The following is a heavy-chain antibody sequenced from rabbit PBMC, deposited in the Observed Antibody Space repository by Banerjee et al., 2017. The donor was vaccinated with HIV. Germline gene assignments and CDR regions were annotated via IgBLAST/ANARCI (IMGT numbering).Heavy chain of an antibody. CDR2: IAAGSSGDT. J-gene: IGHJ4*01. CDR1: GFSFSGIDY. D-gene: IGHD2-1*01. CDR3: ARDDDYGDYYFSL. V-gene: IGHV1S40*01. Sequence: QSLEESGGDLVKPEGSLTLTCTASGFSFSGIDYMCWVRQTPGKGLEWIACIAAGSSGDTYYANWAKGRFTISKTSSTTVTLQMTSLTAADTATYFCARDDDYGDYYFSLWGQGTLVTVS.